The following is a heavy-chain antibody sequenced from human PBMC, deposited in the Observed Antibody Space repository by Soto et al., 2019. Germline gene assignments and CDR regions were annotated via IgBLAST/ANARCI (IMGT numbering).Heavy chain of an antibody. V-gene: IGHV4-4*02. J-gene: IGHJ4*02. CDR1: SGSISSSNW. CDR3: ASLFLDTAMARTVEFDY. Sequence: PSETLSLTCAVSSGSISSSNWWSWVRQPPGKGLEWIGEIYHSGSTNYNPSLKSRVTISVDKSKNQFSLKLSSVTAADTAVYYCASLFLDTAMARTVEFDYWGQGTLVTRLL. CDR2: IYHSGST. D-gene: IGHD5-18*01.